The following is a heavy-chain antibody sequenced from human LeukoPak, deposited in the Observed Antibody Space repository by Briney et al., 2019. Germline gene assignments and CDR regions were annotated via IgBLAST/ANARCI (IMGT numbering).Heavy chain of an antibody. CDR1: GFTFSSYG. V-gene: IGHV3-30*03. Sequence: PGRSLRLSCAASGFTFSSYGMHWVRQAPGKGLEWVAVISYDGSNKYYADSVKGRFTISRDNAKNSLYLQMNSLRAEDTAVYFCAGLRGYNSGSWYIDYWGQGTLVSVSS. D-gene: IGHD5-24*01. J-gene: IGHJ4*02. CDR2: ISYDGSNK. CDR3: AGLRGYNSGSWYIDY.